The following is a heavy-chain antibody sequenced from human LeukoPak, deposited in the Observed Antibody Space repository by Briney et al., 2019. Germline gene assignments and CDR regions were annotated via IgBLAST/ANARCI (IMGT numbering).Heavy chain of an antibody. Sequence: GGSLRLSCAASGFTFSSYWMSWVRQAPGKGLEWVANIKQDGSEKYYVDSVKGRFTISRDNAKNSLYLQMNSLRAEDTAVYYCARDKTYYYGSGSYKRFDYWGQGTLVTVSS. CDR2: IKQDGSEK. D-gene: IGHD3-10*01. V-gene: IGHV3-7*01. CDR3: ARDKTYYYGSGSYKRFDY. J-gene: IGHJ4*02. CDR1: GFTFSSYW.